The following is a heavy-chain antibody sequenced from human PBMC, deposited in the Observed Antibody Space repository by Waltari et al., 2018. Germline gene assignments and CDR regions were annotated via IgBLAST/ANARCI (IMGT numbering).Heavy chain of an antibody. Sequence: QLQLQESGPGLVKPSETLSLTCSVSGGSISSSSYYWGWIRQPPGKGPEWIGNIYYSGSTYYTPPLKGRVSISVDTSKNQFSLKLSSVTAADTAVYYCAISIGAYNSGWGNWFDPWSQGTLVTVSS. J-gene: IGHJ5*02. V-gene: IGHV4-39*01. CDR2: IYYSGST. CDR3: AISIGAYNSGWGNWFDP. D-gene: IGHD6-19*01. CDR1: GGSISSSSYY.